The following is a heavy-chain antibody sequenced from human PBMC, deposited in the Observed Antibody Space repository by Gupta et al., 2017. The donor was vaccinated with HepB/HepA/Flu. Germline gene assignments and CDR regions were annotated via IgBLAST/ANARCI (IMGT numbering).Heavy chain of an antibody. V-gene: IGHV3-23*01. CDR2: ISFSGDKT. CDR1: AFTFSVYP. Sequence: VQLLESGGGLVQPGGSLRLSCAASAFTFSVYPLTWLRQPPGKGLEWVSAISFSGDKTYYADSMKGRFTISRDNSRDTLYLQMDSLRPEDTATYYCAKGRGGNYGGSLDIWGQGTKVTVSS. CDR3: AKGRGGNYGGSLDI. J-gene: IGHJ3*02. D-gene: IGHD4-23*01.